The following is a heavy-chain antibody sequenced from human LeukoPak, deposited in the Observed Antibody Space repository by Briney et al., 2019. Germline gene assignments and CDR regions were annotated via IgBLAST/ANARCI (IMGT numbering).Heavy chain of an antibody. V-gene: IGHV3-30*02. D-gene: IGHD1-26*01. CDR1: GFTFSSYG. CDR3: AKDNGRFHTWEGSESYFDY. Sequence: GGSLRLSCAASGFTFSSYGMHWVRQAPGKGLEWVAYIRHDGINEYYADSVKGRFTISRDISRKTLYLQMNSLRAEDTALYYCAKDNGRFHTWEGSESYFDYWGQGTLVTVSS. J-gene: IGHJ4*02. CDR2: IRHDGINE.